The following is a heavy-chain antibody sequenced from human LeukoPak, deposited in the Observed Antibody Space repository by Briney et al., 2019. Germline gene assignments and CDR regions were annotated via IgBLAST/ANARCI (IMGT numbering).Heavy chain of an antibody. D-gene: IGHD4-17*01. CDR3: AKDLTTVTTQGDY. V-gene: IGHV3-20*04. CDR2: INWNGGST. J-gene: IGHJ4*02. CDR1: GFTFDDYG. Sequence: GSLRLSCAASGFTFDDYGMSWVRQAPGKGLEWVSGINWNGGSTGYADSVKGRFTTSRDNSKNTLYLQMNSLRTEDTAVYYCAKDLTTVTTQGDYWGQGTLVTVSS.